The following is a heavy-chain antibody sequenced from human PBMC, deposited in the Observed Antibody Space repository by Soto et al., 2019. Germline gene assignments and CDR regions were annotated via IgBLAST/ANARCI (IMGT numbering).Heavy chain of an antibody. V-gene: IGHV4-31*03. D-gene: IGHD3-22*01. CDR3: PTYTSSAYYHDP. CDR2: IYYTGNT. Sequence: PSETLSLTCTVSGGSVSSGSYYWSWIRQHPGRGLEWIGYIYYTGNTYYNPSLKSRLAISVDTSKNQFSLKLTSVTAADTAVYYCPTYTSSAYYHDPWGQGTLVTVSS. CDR1: GGSVSSGSYY. J-gene: IGHJ5*02.